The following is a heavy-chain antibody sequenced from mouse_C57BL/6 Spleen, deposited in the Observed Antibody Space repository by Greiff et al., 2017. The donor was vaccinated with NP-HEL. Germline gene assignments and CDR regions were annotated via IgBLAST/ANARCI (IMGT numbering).Heavy chain of an antibody. J-gene: IGHJ1*03. CDR2: IYPGGGYT. CDR3: ARSGGATVVASGYFDV. D-gene: IGHD1-1*01. V-gene: IGHV1-63*01. Sequence: QVQLKESGAELVRPGTSVKMSCKASGYTFTNYWIGWAKQRPGHGLEWIGDIYPGGGYTNYNEKFKGKATLTADKSSSTAYMQFSSLTSEDSAIYYWARSGGATVVASGYFDVWGTGTTVTVSS. CDR1: GYTFTNYW.